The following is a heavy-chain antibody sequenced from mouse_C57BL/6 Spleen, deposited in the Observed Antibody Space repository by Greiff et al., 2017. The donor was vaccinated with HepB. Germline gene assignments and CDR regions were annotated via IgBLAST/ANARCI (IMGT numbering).Heavy chain of an antibody. CDR3: ARTRFFYAMDY. V-gene: IGHV1-53*01. CDR2: INPSNGGT. CDR1: GYTFTSYW. Sequence: QVQLKESGTELVKPGASVKLSCKASGYTFTSYWMHWVKQRPGQGLEWIGNINPSNGGTNYNEKFKSKATLTVDKSSSTAYMQLSSLTSEDSAVYYCARTRFFYAMDYWGQGTSVTVSS. J-gene: IGHJ4*01.